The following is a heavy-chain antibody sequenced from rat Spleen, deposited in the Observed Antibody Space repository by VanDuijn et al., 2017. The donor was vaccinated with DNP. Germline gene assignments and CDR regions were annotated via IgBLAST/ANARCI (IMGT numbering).Heavy chain of an antibody. CDR2: ISYSGGT. CDR3: ARHRTIMPYYYAMDA. J-gene: IGHJ4*01. Sequence: PGRVKPSQSLSLTCSVTDYSITGNYWGWIRKFPGSKMEWMGYISYSGGTRYNPSLKSRISITRETSKNQFFLQLNSVTTEDTATYYCARHRTIMPYYYAMDAWGQGSSVTVSS. D-gene: IGHD1-12*01. V-gene: IGHV3-1*01. CDR1: DYSITGNY.